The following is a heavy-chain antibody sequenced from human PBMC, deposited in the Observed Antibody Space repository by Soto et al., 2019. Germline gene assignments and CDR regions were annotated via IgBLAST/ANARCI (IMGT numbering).Heavy chain of an antibody. CDR3: ARSGSEVDY. Sequence: EVQLVESGGDLVQPGGSLRLSCAVSGFTFSHYWMTWVRQAPGKGLEWVANIKEDGSQKNYVDSVKGRFTVSRDNAKNSLYLQMNSLRAQDTAVYYCARSGSEVDYWGPGTLVIVSS. J-gene: IGHJ4*02. D-gene: IGHD3-10*01. CDR1: GFTFSHYW. CDR2: IKEDGSQK. V-gene: IGHV3-7*01.